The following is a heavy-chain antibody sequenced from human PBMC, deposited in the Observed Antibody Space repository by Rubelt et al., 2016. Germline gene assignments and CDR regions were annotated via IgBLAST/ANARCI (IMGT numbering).Heavy chain of an antibody. CDR2: IYYSGST. V-gene: IGHV4-39*07. CDR1: GGSISSSSYY. D-gene: IGHD3-3*01. J-gene: IGHJ4*02. CDR3: ASHLYDFWSGYYIAYFDY. Sequence: QLQLQESGPGLVKPSETLSLTCTVSGGSISSSSYYWGWIRQPPGKGLEWIGSIYYSGSTYYNPSLKSRVPISVDTSKNQFSLKLSSVTAADTAVYYCASHLYDFWSGYYIAYFDYWGQGTLVTVSS.